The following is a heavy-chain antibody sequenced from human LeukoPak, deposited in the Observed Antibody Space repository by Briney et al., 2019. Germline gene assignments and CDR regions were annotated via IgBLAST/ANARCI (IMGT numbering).Heavy chain of an antibody. CDR1: GYSFTSYW. CDR3: ARHWDCYGSGSYYNGFDY. D-gene: IGHD3-10*01. V-gene: IGHV5-51*01. Sequence: GSLKISCKGSGYSFTSYWIGWVRQMPGKGLEWMGIIYPGDSDTRYSPSFQGQVTISADKSISTAYLQWSSLKASDTAMYYCARHWDCYGSGSYYNGFDYWGQGTLVTVSS. CDR2: IYPGDSDT. J-gene: IGHJ4*02.